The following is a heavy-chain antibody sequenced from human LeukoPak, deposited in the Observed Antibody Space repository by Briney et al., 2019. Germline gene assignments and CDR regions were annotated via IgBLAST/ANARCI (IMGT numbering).Heavy chain of an antibody. J-gene: IGHJ4*02. CDR3: ARVGSSGYLDY. D-gene: IGHD3-22*01. CDR2: INHSGST. Sequence: SETLSLTCAVYGGSFSGYYWSWIRQPPGKGLEWIGEINHSGSTNYNPSLKSRVTISGDTSKNWLSLRLSSVTAADTAVYYCARVGSSGYLDYWGQGTLVTVSS. CDR1: GGSFSGYY. V-gene: IGHV4-34*01.